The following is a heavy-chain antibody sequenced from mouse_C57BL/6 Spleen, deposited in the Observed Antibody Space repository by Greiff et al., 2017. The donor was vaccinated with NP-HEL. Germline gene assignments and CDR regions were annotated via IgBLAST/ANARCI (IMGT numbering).Heavy chain of an antibody. D-gene: IGHD1-1*01. CDR3: ARHEEGVWGYGSSYGCAY. CDR2: FYPGSGSI. CDR1: GYTFTEYT. J-gene: IGHJ3*01. Sequence: VQLQQSGAELVKPGASVKLSCKASGYTFTEYTIHWVKQRSGQGLEWIGWFYPGSGSIKYNEKFKDKAPFTSAKSSSTVDRERSRLKSEDSAVYFCARHEEGVWGYGSSYGCAYWGQGTLVTVAA. V-gene: IGHV1-62-2*01.